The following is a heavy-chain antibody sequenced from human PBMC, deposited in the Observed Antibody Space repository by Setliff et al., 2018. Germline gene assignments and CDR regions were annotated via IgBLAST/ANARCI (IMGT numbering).Heavy chain of an antibody. J-gene: IGHJ3*02. CDR1: GGSISSSSYY. Sequence: PSETLSLTCTVSGGSISSSSYYWGWIRQPPGKGLDWIGSIYYSGSTYYNPSLKSRVTISVDTSKNQFSLKLSSVTAADTAVYYCAGVFPMVGATERRAFDIWGQGTVVTVSS. CDR2: IYYSGST. D-gene: IGHD1-26*01. CDR3: AGVFPMVGATERRAFDI. V-gene: IGHV4-39*07.